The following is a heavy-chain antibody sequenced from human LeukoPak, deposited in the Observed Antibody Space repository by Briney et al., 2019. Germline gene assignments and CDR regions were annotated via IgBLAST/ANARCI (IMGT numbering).Heavy chain of an antibody. CDR2: ISGSGGST. J-gene: IGHJ4*02. CDR3: AKGKEYGHYVFDY. V-gene: IGHV3-23*01. Sequence: GGSLRLSCAASGFPFSIYAMSWVRQAPGKGLEWVSAISGSGGSTYYADSVKGRFTISRDNSKNTLYLQMNSLRGEDTAVYYCAKGKEYGHYVFDYWGQGTLVTVSS. CDR1: GFPFSIYA. D-gene: IGHD4-17*01.